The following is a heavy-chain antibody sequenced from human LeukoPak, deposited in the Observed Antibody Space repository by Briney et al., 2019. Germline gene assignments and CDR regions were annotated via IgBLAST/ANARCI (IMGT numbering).Heavy chain of an antibody. V-gene: IGHV3-21*01. CDR1: GFTFSSYS. CDR2: ISSSSSYI. CDR3: ARGNLYYDFWSGSEVYYYGMDV. D-gene: IGHD3-3*01. J-gene: IGHJ6*02. Sequence: PGGSLRLSCAASGFTFSSYSMNWVRQAPGKGLEWVSSISSSSSYIYYADSVKGRFTISRDNVKNSLYLQMNSLRAEDTAVYYCARGNLYYDFWSGSEVYYYGMDVWGQGTTVTVSS.